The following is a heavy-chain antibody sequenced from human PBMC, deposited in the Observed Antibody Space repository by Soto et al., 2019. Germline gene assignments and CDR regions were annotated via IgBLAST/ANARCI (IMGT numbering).Heavy chain of an antibody. D-gene: IGHD1-26*01. J-gene: IGHJ4*02. CDR1: GFTVSSNY. Sequence: GGSLRLSCAASGFTVSSNYMSWVRQAPGKGLEWVSVIYSGGSTYYADSVKGRFTISRDNSKNTPYLQMNSLRAEDTAVYYCARLHYYAIDYWGQGTLVTVSS. V-gene: IGHV3-53*01. CDR3: ARLHYYAIDY. CDR2: IYSGGST.